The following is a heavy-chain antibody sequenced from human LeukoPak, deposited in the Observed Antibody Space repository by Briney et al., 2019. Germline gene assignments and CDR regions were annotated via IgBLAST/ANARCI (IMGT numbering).Heavy chain of an antibody. Sequence: PSETLSLTCTVSGGSISSYYWSWIRQPPGKGLEWIGYIYYSGSTNYNPSLKSRVTMSVDTSKNQFSLKLSSVTAADTAVYYCARQGSGWIIDYWGQGTLVTVSS. D-gene: IGHD6-19*01. CDR1: GGSISSYY. V-gene: IGHV4-59*08. CDR2: IYYSGST. CDR3: ARQGSGWIIDY. J-gene: IGHJ4*02.